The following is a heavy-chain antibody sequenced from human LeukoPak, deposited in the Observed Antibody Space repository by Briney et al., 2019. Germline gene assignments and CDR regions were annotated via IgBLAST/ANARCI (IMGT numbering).Heavy chain of an antibody. Sequence: GASVKVSCKVSGYTLTELSMHWVRQAPGKGLEWMGGFDPEDGETIYAQKFQGRVTMTEDTSTDTAYMELSSLRSEDTAVYYCASPGFGGDAFDIWGQGTMVTASS. D-gene: IGHD3-16*01. CDR3: ASPGFGGDAFDI. CDR1: GYTLTELS. V-gene: IGHV1-24*01. J-gene: IGHJ3*02. CDR2: FDPEDGET.